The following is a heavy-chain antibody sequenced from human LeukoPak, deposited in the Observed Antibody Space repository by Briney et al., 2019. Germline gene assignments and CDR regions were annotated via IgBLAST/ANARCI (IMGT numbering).Heavy chain of an antibody. CDR2: IIPILGIA. D-gene: IGHD1-14*01. Sequence: ASVKVFCKASGGTFSSYAISWVRQAPGQGLEWVGRIIPILGIANYAQKFQGRVTITADKSTSTAYMELSSLRSEDTAVYYCARADQPGDAFDIWGQGTMVTVSS. CDR1: GGTFSSYA. V-gene: IGHV1-69*04. CDR3: ARADQPGDAFDI. J-gene: IGHJ3*02.